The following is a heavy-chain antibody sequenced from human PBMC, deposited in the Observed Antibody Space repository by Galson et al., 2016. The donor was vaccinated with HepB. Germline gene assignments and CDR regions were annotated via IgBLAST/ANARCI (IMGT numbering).Heavy chain of an antibody. CDR3: ARDRGRREDV. V-gene: IGHV3-30*03. CDR1: GFSLSNSG. CDR2: ISYDAKNV. Sequence: SLRLSCAASGFSLSNSGMHWVRQAPGKGLEWVAKISYDAKNVYYAESLRGRSAISRDYSKNALYLEINTLRAEDTALYYCARDRGRREDVWGQGTTVTVSS. J-gene: IGHJ6*02.